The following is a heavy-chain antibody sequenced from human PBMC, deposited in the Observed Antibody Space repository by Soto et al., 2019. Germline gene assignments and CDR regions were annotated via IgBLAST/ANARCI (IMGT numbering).Heavy chain of an antibody. CDR1: GGSVFSGAFY. CDR2: IHYSGTT. CDR3: ARGEKDWRDY. V-gene: IGHV4-61*08. D-gene: IGHD1-1*01. J-gene: IGHJ4*02. Sequence: PSETLSLTCTISGGSVFSGAFYWSWIRQPPGKGLGWIGYIHYSGTTNYNPSLKSRVAITVDTSKTQFSLTLTSVTAADAAVYYCARGEKDWRDYWGQGTLVTVSS.